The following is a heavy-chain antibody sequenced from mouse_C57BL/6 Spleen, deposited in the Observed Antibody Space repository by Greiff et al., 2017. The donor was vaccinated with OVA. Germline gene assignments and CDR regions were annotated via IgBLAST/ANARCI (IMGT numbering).Heavy chain of an antibody. D-gene: IGHD4-1*01. CDR2: ISYDGSN. J-gene: IGHJ2*01. CDR3: ARYWGDY. Sequence: ESGPGLVKPSQSLSLTCSVTRYSITSGYYWNWIRQFPGNKLEWMGYISYDGSNNYNPSLKNRISITRDTSKNQFFLKLNSVTTEDTATYYCARYWGDYWGQGTTLTVSS. V-gene: IGHV3-6*01. CDR1: RYSITSGYY.